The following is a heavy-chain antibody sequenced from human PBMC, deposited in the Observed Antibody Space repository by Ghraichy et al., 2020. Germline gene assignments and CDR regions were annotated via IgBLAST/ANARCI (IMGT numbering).Heavy chain of an antibody. Sequence: GGSLRLSCAASGFTFSSYAMDWVRQAPGRGLEWVSTISGSGGNTYYADSVKGRFTISRDNSKNTLYLQMNSLRAEDTAIYYCTRSLGGSAYFYNRNFDYWGQGTLVTGSS. CDR3: TRSLGGSAYFYNRNFDY. CDR1: GFTFSSYA. D-gene: IGHD3-16*01. V-gene: IGHV3-23*01. J-gene: IGHJ4*02. CDR2: ISGSGGNT.